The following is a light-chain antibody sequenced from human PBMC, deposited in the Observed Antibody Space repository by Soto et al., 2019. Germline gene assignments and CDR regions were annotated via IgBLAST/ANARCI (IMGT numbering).Light chain of an antibody. V-gene: IGKV1-9*01. CDR2: AAS. CDR3: KHLNTYPPWT. CDR1: QGIRNY. J-gene: IGKJ1*01. Sequence: DIQLTQSPSFLSASVGERVTITCRASQGIRNYLAWYQQKPGKAPKLLIYAASSLQSGVPSRFSGSGSGTEFTLTISSLQPEDFAAYFCKHLNTYPPWTFGQGTKVEIK.